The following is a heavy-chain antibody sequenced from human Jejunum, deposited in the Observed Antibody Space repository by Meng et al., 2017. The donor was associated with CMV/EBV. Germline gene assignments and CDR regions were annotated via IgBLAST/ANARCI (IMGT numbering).Heavy chain of an antibody. CDR3: VRELYYTLDY. CDR1: GFTFSDYH. CDR2: SRHKADTYTT. Sequence: SCVVSGFTFSDYHMNWVRQAPGRGLEWVGRSRHKADTYTTEYAASVKGRFTVSRDDSTKSVFLQMNSLQTEDSAFYYCVRELYYTLDYWGQGALVTVSS. J-gene: IGHJ4*02. V-gene: IGHV3-72*01. D-gene: IGHD3-3*01.